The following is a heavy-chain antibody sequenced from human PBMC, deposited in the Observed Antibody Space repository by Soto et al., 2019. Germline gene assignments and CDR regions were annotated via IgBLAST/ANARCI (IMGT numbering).Heavy chain of an antibody. CDR1: GYSFANYW. CDR2: IYAENSDT. Sequence: GESLKISCKGSGYSFANYWIGWVRQMPGKGLGYMGIIYAENSDTRYIPSLQGQVTISVDKSTSTAYLQWSSLKASDTAMYYCARARLYCSGGTCYSTAAFDIWGQGTMVTVSS. D-gene: IGHD2-15*01. CDR3: ARARLYCSGGTCYSTAAFDI. V-gene: IGHV5-51*01. J-gene: IGHJ3*02.